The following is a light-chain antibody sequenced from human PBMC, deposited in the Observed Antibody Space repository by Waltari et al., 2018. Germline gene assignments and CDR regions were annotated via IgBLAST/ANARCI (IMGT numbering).Light chain of an antibody. V-gene: IGLV2-14*03. CDR2: DGS. Sequence: QSALTQPASVSGSPGPPIPISCTGTSSDVGSYNYVSWYQQLPGKAPKTIIYDGSKRPSGVSNRFSGSKSGNTASLTISGLQAEDEADYYCSSYTSSVLFGGGTKLTVL. CDR1: SSDVGSYNY. CDR3: SSYTSSVL. J-gene: IGLJ2*01.